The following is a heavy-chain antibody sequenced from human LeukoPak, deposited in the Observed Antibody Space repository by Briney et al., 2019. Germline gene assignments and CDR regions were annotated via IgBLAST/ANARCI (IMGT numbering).Heavy chain of an antibody. Sequence: ASAKVSCKASGYTFTDYYMHWVRQAPGQGLEWMGWINPKSGDTNYAQKFQGRVTMTRDTSISSAYMELSRLISGDTAVYYCARGFYNWSDRWFDPWGQGTLVIVSS. J-gene: IGHJ5*02. CDR2: INPKSGDT. CDR3: ARGFYNWSDRWFDP. D-gene: IGHD1-20*01. CDR1: GYTFTDYY. V-gene: IGHV1-2*02.